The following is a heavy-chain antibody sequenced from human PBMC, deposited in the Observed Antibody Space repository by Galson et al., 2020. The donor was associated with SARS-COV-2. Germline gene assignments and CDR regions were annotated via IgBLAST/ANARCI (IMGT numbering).Heavy chain of an antibody. CDR1: GGSVSSTSYY. D-gene: IGHD2-2*01. CDR3: AREGEYHLLPAIFFDY. J-gene: IGHJ4*02. V-gene: IGHV4-39*07. CDR2: TYYSGST. Sequence: SETLSLTCTVSGGSVSSTSYYWGWIRQPPGKGLEWIGSTYYSGSTYFNPSLKSRVTMSVDTSKNQFSLSLRYVTAADTGVYYCAREGEYHLLPAIFFDYWGQGALVTVSS.